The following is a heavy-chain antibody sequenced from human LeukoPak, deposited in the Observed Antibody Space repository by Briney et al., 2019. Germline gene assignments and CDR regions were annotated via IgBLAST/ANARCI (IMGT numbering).Heavy chain of an antibody. J-gene: IGHJ4*02. Sequence: SETLSLTCTVSGGSISTNYWSWIRQPAGKGLEWIGRISSSGSTNYNPSLKSRVTMSVDTSKNQFSLKLSSVTAADTAVYYCARVAHCSSTTCYQGIFDYWGQGTLVTVSS. V-gene: IGHV4-4*07. CDR3: ARVAHCSSTTCYQGIFDY. CDR2: ISSSGST. CDR1: GGSISTNY. D-gene: IGHD2-2*01.